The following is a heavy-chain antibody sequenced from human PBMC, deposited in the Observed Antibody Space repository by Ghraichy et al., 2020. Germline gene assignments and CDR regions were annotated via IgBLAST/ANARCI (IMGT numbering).Heavy chain of an antibody. V-gene: IGHV5-51*01. Sequence: GESLNISCKGSGYSFTSYWIGWVRQMPGKGLEWMGIIYPGDSDTRYSPSFQGQVTISADKSISTAYLQWSSLKASDTAMYYCARHRYRYSYGYDLDNWFDPWGQGTLVTVSS. CDR2: IYPGDSDT. CDR1: GYSFTSYW. CDR3: ARHRYRYSYGYDLDNWFDP. D-gene: IGHD5-18*01. J-gene: IGHJ5*02.